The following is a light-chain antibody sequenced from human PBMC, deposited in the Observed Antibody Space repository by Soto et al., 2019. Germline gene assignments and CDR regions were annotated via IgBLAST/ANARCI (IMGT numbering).Light chain of an antibody. Sequence: QTVVTQEPSFSVSPGGTVTLTCGLSSGSVSTSYYPSWYQQTPGQAPRTLIYSTNTRSSGVPDRFSGSILGNKAALTITGAQAYDESDYYCVLYMGSGISMFGGGTKLTVL. CDR2: STN. CDR3: VLYMGSGISM. CDR1: SGSVSTSYY. V-gene: IGLV8-61*01. J-gene: IGLJ3*02.